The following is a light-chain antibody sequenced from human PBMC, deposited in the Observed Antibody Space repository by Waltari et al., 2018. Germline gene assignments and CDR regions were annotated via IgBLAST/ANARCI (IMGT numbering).Light chain of an antibody. V-gene: IGKV3-20*01. CDR2: DAS. CDR1: QVISRF. CDR3: QKYGSLPAT. Sequence: EIMLTQSPGTLSLSPGERATLSCRARQVISRFLAWYQQKPGQAPRLLIYDASTRATGIPDRFSGSGSGTDFSLTISRLEPEDIAVYYCQKYGSLPATFGQGTKVEIK. J-gene: IGKJ1*01.